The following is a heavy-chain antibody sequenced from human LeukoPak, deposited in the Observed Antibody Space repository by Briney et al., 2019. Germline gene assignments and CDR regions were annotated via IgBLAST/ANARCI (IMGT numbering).Heavy chain of an antibody. V-gene: IGHV4-59*01. D-gene: IGHD1-26*01. CDR1: GGSIRSYY. Sequence: SETLSLNCTVSGGSIRSYYWSWIRQPRGKGLEWIGYIYYSGSTNYNPSLKSRVTISVDTSKNQFSLKLSSVTAADTAVYYCARGKSRSGSYNYYYYYYMDVWGKGTTVTVSS. J-gene: IGHJ6*03. CDR3: ARGKSRSGSYNYYYYYYMDV. CDR2: IYYSGST.